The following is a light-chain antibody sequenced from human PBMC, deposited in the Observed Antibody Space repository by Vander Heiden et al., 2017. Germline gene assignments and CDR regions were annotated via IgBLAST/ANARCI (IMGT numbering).Light chain of an antibody. CDR1: ALPKTN. V-gene: IGLV3-10*01. CDR2: EDE. CDR3: FSSDISGAPWV. Sequence: SYDLTQPPSVSVSPGQAARITCSGDALPKTNVTWYQHKSGQAPVGRNYEDEKRPSGIPARVSSSTSVTVATLIVRGAQLDDEADYYCFSSDISGAPWVFGGGTKLSVL. J-gene: IGLJ3*02.